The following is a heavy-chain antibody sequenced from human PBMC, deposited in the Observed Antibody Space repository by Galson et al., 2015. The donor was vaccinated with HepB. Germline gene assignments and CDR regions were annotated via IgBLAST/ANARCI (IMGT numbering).Heavy chain of an antibody. Sequence: SLRLSCAASGFTFSSYAMSWVRQAPGKGLEWVSTISGSGGSTYYADSVKGRFTISRDNSKNTLYLRMNSLRAGDTAVYYCAKESGRGYSNDYWGQGTLVTVSS. D-gene: IGHD3-22*01. CDR1: GFTFSSYA. J-gene: IGHJ4*02. CDR3: AKESGRGYSNDY. V-gene: IGHV3-23*01. CDR2: ISGSGGST.